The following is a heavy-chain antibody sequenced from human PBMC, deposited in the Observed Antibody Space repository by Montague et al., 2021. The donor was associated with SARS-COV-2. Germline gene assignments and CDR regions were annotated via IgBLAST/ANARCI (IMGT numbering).Heavy chain of an antibody. CDR2: IYFTGKT. V-gene: IGHV4-39*02. CDR1: GDSISSSHYF. D-gene: IGHD1/OR15-1a*01. CDR3: ARWGLNNAFDI. J-gene: IGHJ3*02. Sequence: SETLSLTCSVSGDSISSSHYFWAWIRQPPGMGLEWIGSIYFTGKTCYHPSLKSRVTISIDTSKNHFSLRLSSVTAADSAVFYCARWGLNNAFDIWGLGTMVTISS.